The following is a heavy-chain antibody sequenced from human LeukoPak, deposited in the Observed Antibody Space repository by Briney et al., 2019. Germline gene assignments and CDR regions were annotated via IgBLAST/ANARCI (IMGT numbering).Heavy chain of an antibody. CDR1: GYSISSGYY. CDR3: ARGRFAELLFDI. CDR2: IYHTGET. Sequence: SETLSLTCTVAGYSISSGYYWGWLRQSPGKGLEWIASIYHTGETHYHPSLKSRVSISVDTSNNQFSLRSTSATAADTAMYYCARGRFAELLFDIWGQGTLVTVSS. V-gene: IGHV4-38-2*02. D-gene: IGHD3-10*01. J-gene: IGHJ4*02.